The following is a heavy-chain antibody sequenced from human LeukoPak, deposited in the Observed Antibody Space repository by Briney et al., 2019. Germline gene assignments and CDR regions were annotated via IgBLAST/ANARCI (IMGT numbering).Heavy chain of an antibody. J-gene: IGHJ4*02. V-gene: IGHV4-59*01. D-gene: IGHD3-22*01. CDR1: GGSINGYY. Sequence: SETLSLTCTVSGGSINGYYWSWIRQSPGKGLESLGYIYYTGSTNYNPSLKSRVTMSVDTSRNQFFLRLSSVTAADTAVYYCARFSAYCHSSVHYLDYWGQGTLVSVSS. CDR3: ARFSAYCHSSVHYLDY. CDR2: IYYTGST.